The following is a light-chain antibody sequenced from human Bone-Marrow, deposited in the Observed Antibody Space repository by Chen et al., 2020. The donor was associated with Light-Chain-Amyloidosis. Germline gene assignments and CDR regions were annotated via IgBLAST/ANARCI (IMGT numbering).Light chain of an antibody. CDR1: QSVNSY. CDR2: DAS. Sequence: EIVLTQSPATLSLSPGERATLSCRASQSVNSYLAWYQQKPGQAPRLLIYDASNRATDIPARFSGSGSGTXXPLTISSLEPEDFAVYYCQQRSNWPPYTFGQGTKLEIK. CDR3: QQRSNWPPYT. J-gene: IGKJ2*01. V-gene: IGKV3-11*01.